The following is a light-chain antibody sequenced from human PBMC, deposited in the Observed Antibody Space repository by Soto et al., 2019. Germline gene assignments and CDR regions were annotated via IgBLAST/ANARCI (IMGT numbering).Light chain of an antibody. Sequence: DIVMTQSPLSLPVTPGEPASISCRSSQSLLHSNGYNYLDWYLQKPGQSPQLLIYLGSNRVSGVPDRFSGSGSGTDFTLKISRVEAEDVGVYYCMQALQTPRTFGPGTKVDI. CDR2: LGS. J-gene: IGKJ3*01. V-gene: IGKV2-28*01. CDR1: QSLLHSNGYNY. CDR3: MQALQTPRT.